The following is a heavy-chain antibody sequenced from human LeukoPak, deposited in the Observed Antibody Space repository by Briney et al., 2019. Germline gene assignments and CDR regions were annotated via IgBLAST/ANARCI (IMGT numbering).Heavy chain of an antibody. CDR2: MNPNSGNT. CDR1: GYTFTSYD. J-gene: IGHJ4*02. V-gene: IGHV1-8*01. Sequence: ASVKVSCKACGYTFTSYDMNWVRQATGQGLEWMGWMNPNSGNTGYAQKFQGRVTMARNTSISTAYMELSSLRSEDTAVYYCARAGYYDSSGYYLFDYWGQGTLVTVS. D-gene: IGHD3-22*01. CDR3: ARAGYYDSSGYYLFDY.